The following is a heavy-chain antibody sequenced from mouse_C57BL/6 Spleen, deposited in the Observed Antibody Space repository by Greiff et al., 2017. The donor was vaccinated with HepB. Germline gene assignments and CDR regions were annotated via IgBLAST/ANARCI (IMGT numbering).Heavy chain of an antibody. D-gene: IGHD1-1*01. CDR1: GYTFTDYY. CDR2: INPYNGGT. CDR3: ARGGGSSTFDY. J-gene: IGHJ2*01. Sequence: EVQRVESGPVLVKPGASVKMSCKASGYTFTDYYMNWVKQSHGKSLEWIGVINPYNGGTSYNQKFKGKATLTVDKSSSTAYMELNSLTSEDSAVYYCARGGGSSTFDYWGQGTTLTVSS. V-gene: IGHV1-19*01.